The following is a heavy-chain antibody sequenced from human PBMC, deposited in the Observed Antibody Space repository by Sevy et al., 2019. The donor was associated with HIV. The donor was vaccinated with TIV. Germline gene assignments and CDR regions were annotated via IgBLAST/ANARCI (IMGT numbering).Heavy chain of an antibody. V-gene: IGHV4-59*01. D-gene: IGHD6-13*01. J-gene: IGHJ4*02. Sequence: SETLSLTCTVSAGSISSYYWSWIRQPPGKGLEWIGYIYYSGSTNYNPSLKSRVTISVDTSKNQFSLKLSSVTAADTAVYYCATSYSSSWYPDYWGQGTLVTVSS. CDR1: AGSISSYY. CDR3: ATSYSSSWYPDY. CDR2: IYYSGST.